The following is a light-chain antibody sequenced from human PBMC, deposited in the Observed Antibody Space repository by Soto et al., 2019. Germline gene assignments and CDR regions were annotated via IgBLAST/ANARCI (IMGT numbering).Light chain of an antibody. Sequence: QSALTQPRSVSGSPGQSVTISCTGTDSDVGAYNFVSWYQQHPGKAPKLIIYDVNQRPSGVPARLSGSKSGNTASLTISGLQAEDEADFHCCSYAGSYITWVFGGGTKLTVL. J-gene: IGLJ3*02. CDR1: DSDVGAYNF. V-gene: IGLV2-11*01. CDR2: DVN. CDR3: CSYAGSYITWV.